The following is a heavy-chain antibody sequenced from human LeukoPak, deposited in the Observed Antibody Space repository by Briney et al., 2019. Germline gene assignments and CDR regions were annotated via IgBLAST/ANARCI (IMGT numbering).Heavy chain of an antibody. CDR3: AGGTSSYSDYNTFDY. J-gene: IGHJ4*02. CDR1: GYSFRSYG. CDR2: ISVYNVKT. D-gene: IGHD4-11*01. Sequence: ASVKVSCKASGYSFRSYGITWARQAPGQGLEWMGWISVYNVKTHYAQNLQGRVSMTTDTSTSTAYMELRSLRSDDTAVYYCAGGTSSYSDYNTFDYWGQGTLVSVSS. V-gene: IGHV1-18*01.